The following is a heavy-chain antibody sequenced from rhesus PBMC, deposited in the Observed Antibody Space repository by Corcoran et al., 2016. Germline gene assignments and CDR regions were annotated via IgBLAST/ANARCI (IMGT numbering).Heavy chain of an antibody. CDR3: TTEYSGSYYQVDY. CDR1: GFTFSDYY. Sequence: EVQLVETGGGLVQPGGSLKLSCAASGFTFSDYYMYWVRQAPGKGLWWVGFIRNKAYGGTAEYAASVKGRCTIARDDSKSIAYLQMSSLKTEDTAVYYCTTEYSGSYYQVDYWGQGVLFTVSS. V-gene: IGHV3-184*01. CDR2: IRNKAYGGTA. J-gene: IGHJ4*01. D-gene: IGHD3-16*01.